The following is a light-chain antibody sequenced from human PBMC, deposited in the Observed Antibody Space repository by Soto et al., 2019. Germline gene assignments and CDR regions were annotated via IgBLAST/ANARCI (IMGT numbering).Light chain of an antibody. J-gene: IGKJ1*01. CDR1: QSVLYSSNNKNY. Sequence: DIVMTQSPDSLAVSLGERATINCKSSQSVLYSSNNKNYLAWYQQKPGQPPKLLIYWASTRESGVPDRFSGSGSGTDFTLTISSLQAEDVAVYYCQQCYGTPQTFGQGTKVEIK. CDR2: WAS. CDR3: QQCYGTPQT. V-gene: IGKV4-1*01.